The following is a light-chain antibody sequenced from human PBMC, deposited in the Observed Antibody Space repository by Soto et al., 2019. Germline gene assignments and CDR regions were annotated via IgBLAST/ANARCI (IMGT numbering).Light chain of an antibody. Sequence: QSVLTQPPSASGTPGQRVTISCSGSSSNIGSNTVNWYQQLPGTAPKLLIYSNNQRPSGVPDRFSGSKSGNTASLTISGLQAEDEADYYCCSYAGIYSYVFGTGTKLTVL. J-gene: IGLJ1*01. V-gene: IGLV1-44*01. CDR3: CSYAGIYSYV. CDR2: SNN. CDR1: SSNIGSNT.